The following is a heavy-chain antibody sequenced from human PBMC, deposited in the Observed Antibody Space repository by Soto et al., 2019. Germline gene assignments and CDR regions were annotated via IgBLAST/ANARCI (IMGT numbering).Heavy chain of an antibody. CDR1: GFTFSSYS. D-gene: IGHD6-13*01. CDR2: ISSSSSTI. CDR3: ARDWGYSSSWPLFDY. J-gene: IGHJ4*02. Sequence: ESGGGLVQPGGSLRLSCAASGFTFSSYSMNWVRQAPGKGLEWVSYISSSSSTIYYADSVKGRFTISRDNAKNSLYLQMNSLRDEDTAVYYCARDWGYSSSWPLFDYWGQGTLVTVSS. V-gene: IGHV3-48*02.